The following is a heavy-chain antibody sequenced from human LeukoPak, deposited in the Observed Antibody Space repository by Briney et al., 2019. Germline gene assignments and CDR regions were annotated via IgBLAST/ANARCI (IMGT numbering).Heavy chain of an antibody. D-gene: IGHD6-19*01. J-gene: IGHJ5*02. CDR3: AKDGAQYSSGPECDP. V-gene: IGHV3-23*01. Sequence: PGGSLRLSCAASGLNFSGTAVSWLRQAPGKGLEWASAISHDGMNAYYADSVKGRFTISRDNSKRTVSLEMSSLTAADTGVYYCAKDGAQYSSGPECDPRGQGALVTVSP. CDR1: GLNFSGTA. CDR2: ISHDGMNA.